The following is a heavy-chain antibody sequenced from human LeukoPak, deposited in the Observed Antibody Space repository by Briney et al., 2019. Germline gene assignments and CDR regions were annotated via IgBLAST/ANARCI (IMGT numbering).Heavy chain of an antibody. J-gene: IGHJ6*03. D-gene: IGHD1-26*01. V-gene: IGHV3-15*01. CDR3: TTLGGGSYWVGYYYYYMDV. CDR1: GFTFSNAW. Sequence: GGSLRLSCAASGFTFSNAWMSWVRQAPGKGLEWVGRIKSKTDGGTTDYAAPVKGRFTISRDDSKSTLYLQMNSLKTEDTAVYYCTTLGGGSYWVGYYYYYMDVWGKGTTVTISS. CDR2: IKSKTDGGTT.